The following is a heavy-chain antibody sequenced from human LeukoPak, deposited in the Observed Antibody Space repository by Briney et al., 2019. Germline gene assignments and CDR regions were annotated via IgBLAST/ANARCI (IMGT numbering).Heavy chain of an antibody. CDR2: ISISGGTT. J-gene: IGHJ4*02. CDR1: GFTFSSYG. V-gene: IGHV3-23*01. D-gene: IGHD6-19*01. Sequence: GGSLRLSCATFGFTFSSYGMTWVRQAPGKGLEWVSTISISGGTTYYADSVKGRSSISRDNSKSTVYLQLNSLRAEDTAVYYCAKSPQYSSGWYTDYWGQGTLVTVSS. CDR3: AKSPQYSSGWYTDY.